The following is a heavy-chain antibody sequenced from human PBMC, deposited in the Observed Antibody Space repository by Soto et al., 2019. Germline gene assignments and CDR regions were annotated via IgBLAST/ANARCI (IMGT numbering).Heavy chain of an antibody. J-gene: IGHJ4*02. D-gene: IGHD6-13*01. V-gene: IGHV3-21*01. CDR1: GFTFSSYS. CDR2: ISSSSSYI. Sequence: EVQLVESGGGLVKPGGSLRLSCAASGFTFSSYSMNWVRQAPGKGLEWVSSISSSSSYIYYADSVKGRFTISRDNAKNSLYLQMNSLRAEDTAVYYCASRVTPLAAAGNDYWGQGTLVTVSS. CDR3: ASRVTPLAAAGNDY.